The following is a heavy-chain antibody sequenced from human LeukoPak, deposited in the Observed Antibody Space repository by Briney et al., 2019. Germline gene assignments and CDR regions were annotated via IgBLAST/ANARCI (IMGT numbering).Heavy chain of an antibody. CDR3: ARESRSDYYYGSGGPDY. CDR2: IYYSGST. D-gene: IGHD3-10*01. Sequence: SETLSLTCTVSGGSISSSSYYWGWIRQPPGKGLEWIGSIYYSGSTYYNPSLKSRVTISVDTSKNQFSLKLSSVTAADTAVYYCARESRSDYYYGSGGPDYWGQGTLVTVSS. CDR1: GGSISSSSYY. V-gene: IGHV4-39*07. J-gene: IGHJ4*02.